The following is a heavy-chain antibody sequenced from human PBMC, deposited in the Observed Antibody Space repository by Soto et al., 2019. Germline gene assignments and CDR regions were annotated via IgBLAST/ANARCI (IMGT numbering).Heavy chain of an antibody. CDR2: ISSSSSTI. Sequence: GGSLRHSCAASGLTFSSYSMNWVRQATGKGLEWVSYISSSSSTIYYADSVKGRFTISRDNAKNSLYLQMNSLRAEDTAVYYCARDSGGYYDFWSGYFGIDYWGQGTLVTVSS. D-gene: IGHD3-3*01. CDR1: GLTFSSYS. V-gene: IGHV3-48*01. CDR3: ARDSGGYYDFWSGYFGIDY. J-gene: IGHJ4*02.